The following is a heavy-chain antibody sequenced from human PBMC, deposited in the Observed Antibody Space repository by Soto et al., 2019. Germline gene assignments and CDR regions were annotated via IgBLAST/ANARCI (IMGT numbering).Heavy chain of an antibody. CDR1: GYSISSGYY. CDR2: IYHSGST. Sequence: SETLSLTCAVSGYSISSGYYWGWIRQPPGKGLEWIGSIYHSGSTYYNPSLKSRVTISVDTSKNQFSLKLSPVTAADTAVYYCAREGRSSWLDYWGQGTLVTV. D-gene: IGHD6-13*01. J-gene: IGHJ4*02. V-gene: IGHV4-38-2*02. CDR3: AREGRSSWLDY.